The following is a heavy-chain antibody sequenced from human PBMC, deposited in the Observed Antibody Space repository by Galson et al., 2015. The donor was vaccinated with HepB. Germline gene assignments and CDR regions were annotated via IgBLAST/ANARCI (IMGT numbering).Heavy chain of an antibody. D-gene: IGHD1-26*01. J-gene: IGHJ6*02. CDR2: ISGSGGSI. CDR1: GFTFSSYA. CDR3: AKRSLIMGANYGMDV. V-gene: IGHV3-23*01. Sequence: SLRLSCAASGFTFSSYAMSWVRQAPGKGLEWVSAISGSGGSIYYADPVKGRFTISRDNSKNTMYLQMNSLRAEDTAVYYCAKRSLIMGANYGMDVWGQGTTVTVSS.